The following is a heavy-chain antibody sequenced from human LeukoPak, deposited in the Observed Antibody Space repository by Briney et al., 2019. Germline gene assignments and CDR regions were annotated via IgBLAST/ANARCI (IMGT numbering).Heavy chain of an antibody. D-gene: IGHD3-9*01. Sequence: SETLSLTCTVSGGSISSYYWSWIRQPPGKGLEWIGYIYSSGSTNYNPSLKSRVTISVDTSKNQFSLKLSSVTAADTAVYYCLGDFDLDYWGQGTLVTVSS. CDR1: GGSISSYY. J-gene: IGHJ4*02. CDR3: LGDFDLDY. V-gene: IGHV4-59*08. CDR2: IYSSGST.